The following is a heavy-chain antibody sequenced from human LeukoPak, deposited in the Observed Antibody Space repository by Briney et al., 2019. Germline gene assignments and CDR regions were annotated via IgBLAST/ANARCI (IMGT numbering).Heavy chain of an antibody. D-gene: IGHD1-14*01. Sequence: GGPLRLSCAASGFTFSSYAMSWVRQAPGKGLEWVSAISGSGGSTYYADSVKGRFTISRDNSKNTLYLQMNSLRAEDTAVYYCAKDESNRNAGDFDYWGQGTLVTVSS. CDR1: GFTFSSYA. V-gene: IGHV3-23*01. CDR2: ISGSGGST. J-gene: IGHJ4*02. CDR3: AKDESNRNAGDFDY.